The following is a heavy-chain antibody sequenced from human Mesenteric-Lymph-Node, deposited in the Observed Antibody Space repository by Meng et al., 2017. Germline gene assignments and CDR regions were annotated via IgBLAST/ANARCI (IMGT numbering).Heavy chain of an antibody. CDR1: GFTFSDYY. CDR3: AREGRWELRYFDY. CDR2: ISSSGSTI. D-gene: IGHD1-26*01. J-gene: IGHJ4*02. Sequence: GESLKISCAASGFTFSDYYMSWIRQAPGKGLEWVSYISSSGSTIYYADSVKGRFTISRDNAKNSLYLQMNSLRAEDTAVYYCAREGRWELRYFDYWGQGTLVTVSS. V-gene: IGHV3-11*04.